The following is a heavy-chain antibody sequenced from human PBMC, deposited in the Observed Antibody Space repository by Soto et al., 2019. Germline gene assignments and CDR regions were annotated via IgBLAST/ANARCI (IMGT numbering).Heavy chain of an antibody. V-gene: IGHV3-23*01. Sequence: EVQLLESGGGLVQPGGSLRLSCAASGFTFSSYAMSWVLQAPGKGVEWVSAISGRGGSTYYADYGKGRFTNSRDNYKNTLYLQMNSLRAEDTAVYYCAKIPQLANFDYWGQGTLVTVSS. CDR2: ISGRGGST. CDR3: AKIPQLANFDY. J-gene: IGHJ4*02. CDR1: GFTFSSYA. D-gene: IGHD6-6*01.